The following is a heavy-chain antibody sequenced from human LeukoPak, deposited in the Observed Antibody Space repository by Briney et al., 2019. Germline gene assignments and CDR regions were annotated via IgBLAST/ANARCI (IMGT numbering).Heavy chain of an antibody. D-gene: IGHD3-10*01. V-gene: IGHV3-30*04. J-gene: IGHJ4*02. Sequence: GGSLRLSCAASGFTFSSYAMHWVRQAPGKGLEWVAVISYDGSNKYYADSVKGRFTLSRDNSKNTLYLQMNSLRAEDTAVYYCAQMVRGVNADYWGQGTLVTVSS. CDR2: ISYDGSNK. CDR1: GFTFSSYA. CDR3: AQMVRGVNADY.